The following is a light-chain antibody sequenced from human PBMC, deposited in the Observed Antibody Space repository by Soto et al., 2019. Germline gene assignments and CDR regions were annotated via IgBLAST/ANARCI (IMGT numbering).Light chain of an antibody. Sequence: DIQMTQSPSSLSASVGDRGTIACQASADINNYLSWFQQKPGKAPKLLIYDASKLEAGVPSRFSGSGSGADFTFTITSLQAEDTATYFCQQYDDLPYTFGQGTKLEIK. CDR2: DAS. J-gene: IGKJ2*01. V-gene: IGKV1-33*01. CDR3: QQYDDLPYT. CDR1: ADINNY.